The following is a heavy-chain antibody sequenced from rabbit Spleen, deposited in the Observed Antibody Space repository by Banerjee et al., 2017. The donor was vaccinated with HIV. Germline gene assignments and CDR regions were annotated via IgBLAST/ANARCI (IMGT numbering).Heavy chain of an antibody. CDR1: GFTLSSYYM. V-gene: IGHV1S45*01. CDR3: ARYVGGGYYPEFKL. J-gene: IGHJ4*01. D-gene: IGHD8-1*01. Sequence: QEQLEESAGGLVQPGGSLKLSCKASGFTLSSYYMNWVRQAPGKGLEWIACIYGGSTGSTYYASWAKGRFTISKTSSTTVTLQMTSLTAADTATYFCARYVGGGYYPEFKLWGQGTLVTVS. CDR2: IYGGSTGST.